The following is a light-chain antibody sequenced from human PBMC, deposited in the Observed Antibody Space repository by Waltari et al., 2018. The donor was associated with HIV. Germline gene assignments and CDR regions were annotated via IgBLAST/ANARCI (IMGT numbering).Light chain of an antibody. CDR2: GKN. Sequence: SELTQDPAVSVALGQTVRITCPGDSLRNYYATWYQQKPGQAPVLVIYGKNNRPSGIPDRFSGSSSGNTASLTITATQADDEADYYCNSWDTNPEGVVFGGGTKLTVL. J-gene: IGLJ3*02. CDR3: NSWDTNPEGVV. V-gene: IGLV3-19*01. CDR1: SLRNYY.